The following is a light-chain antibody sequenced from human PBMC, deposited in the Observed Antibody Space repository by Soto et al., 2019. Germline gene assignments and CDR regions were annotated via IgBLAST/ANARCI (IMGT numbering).Light chain of an antibody. CDR2: SSS. Sequence: QSVLTQPPSASGTPGQRVTISCSGSSSNIGSNTVNWYQQLPGTAPKLLIYSSSQRPSGVPDRFSGSKSGTSASLAISGLQSEDEADYYCAPWNDSLNGRVFGGGTKLTVL. J-gene: IGLJ3*02. CDR3: APWNDSLNGRV. V-gene: IGLV1-44*01. CDR1: SSNIGSNT.